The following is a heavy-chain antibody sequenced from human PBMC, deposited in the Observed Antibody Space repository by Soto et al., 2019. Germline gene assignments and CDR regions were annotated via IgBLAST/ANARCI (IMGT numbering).Heavy chain of an antibody. CDR2: LHRDGNT. J-gene: IGHJ4*02. Sequence: EVQLVESGGGLVQPGGSLRLSCAASGFTVRSDFMSWVRQAPGKGLEWVSILHRDGNTYYANSVKGRFTISRDNSKNTLYLQTNSLRAEDTSVYYCATRGEWGQGTLVTVSS. D-gene: IGHD2-21*01. CDR1: GFTVRSDF. V-gene: IGHV3-66*01. CDR3: ATRGE.